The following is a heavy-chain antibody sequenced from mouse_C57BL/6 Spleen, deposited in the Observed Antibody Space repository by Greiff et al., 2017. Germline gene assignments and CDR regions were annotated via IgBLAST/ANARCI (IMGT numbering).Heavy chain of an antibody. CDR1: GFTFSDYG. J-gene: IGHJ3*01. Sequence: EVQLVESGGGLVKPGGSLKLSCAASGFTFSDYGMHWVRQAPEKGLEWVAYISSGSSTIYYADTVKGRFTISRDNAKNTLFLQMTSLRSEDTAMYYCARNFITTVVEGFAYWGQGTLVTVSA. CDR2: ISSGSSTI. V-gene: IGHV5-17*01. D-gene: IGHD1-1*01. CDR3: ARNFITTVVEGFAY.